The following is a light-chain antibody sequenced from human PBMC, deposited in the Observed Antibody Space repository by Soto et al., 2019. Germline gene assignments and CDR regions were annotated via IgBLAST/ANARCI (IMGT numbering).Light chain of an antibody. Sequence: DIQMSQSPSSVSASVGDTVTITCRASQGIYSRLAWYQQKPGKAPELLIYAASTLQSGVPSRFSGSGSGTDFTLTISCLQSEDFATYYCQQYYSYPRTFGQGTKVDIK. CDR2: AAS. CDR3: QQYYSYPRT. V-gene: IGKV1-12*01. CDR1: QGIYSR. J-gene: IGKJ1*01.